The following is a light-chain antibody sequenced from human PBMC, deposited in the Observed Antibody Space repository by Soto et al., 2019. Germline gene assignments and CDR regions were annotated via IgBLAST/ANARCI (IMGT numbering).Light chain of an antibody. CDR1: QSISSW. CDR3: QQYDSYWT. J-gene: IGKJ1*01. Sequence: IQITQSPSTLSASVGARVTIACRASQSISSWLAWYQQKPGKAPKLLIYDASSLESGVPSRFSGSGSGTEFTLTISSLQPDDFATYYCQQYDSYWTFGQGTKVDIK. V-gene: IGKV1-5*01. CDR2: DAS.